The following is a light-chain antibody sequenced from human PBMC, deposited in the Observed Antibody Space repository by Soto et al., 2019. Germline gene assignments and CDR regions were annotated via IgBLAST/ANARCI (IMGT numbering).Light chain of an antibody. V-gene: IGLV4-69*01. Sequence: QLVLTQSPSASASLGASVKLTCTLSSGHSSYAIALHQQQPQKGPRYLMKINSDGSHSKGDGVPDRFSGSSSWAERYLTISSLQSEDEADYYCQTWGTGIQVFGGGTKLTVL. CDR3: QTWGTGIQV. CDR1: SGHSSYA. CDR2: INSDGSH. J-gene: IGLJ2*01.